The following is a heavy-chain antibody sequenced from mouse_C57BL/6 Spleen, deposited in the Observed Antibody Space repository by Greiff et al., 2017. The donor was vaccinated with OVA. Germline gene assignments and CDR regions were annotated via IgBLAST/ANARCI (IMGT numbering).Heavy chain of an antibody. V-gene: IGHV14-3*01. CDR3: ASFPRQLRNDWFAY. CDR2: IDPANGNT. J-gene: IGHJ3*01. D-gene: IGHD3-2*02. Sequence: EVQLVESVAELVRPGASVKLSCTASGFNIKNTYMHWVKQRPEQGLEWIGRIDPANGNTKYAPKFQGKATITADTSSNTAYLQLSSLTSEDTAIYYCASFPRQLRNDWFAYWGQGTLVTVSA. CDR1: GFNIKNTY.